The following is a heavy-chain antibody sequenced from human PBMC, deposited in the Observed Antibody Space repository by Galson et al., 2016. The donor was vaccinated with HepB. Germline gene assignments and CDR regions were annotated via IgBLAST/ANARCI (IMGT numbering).Heavy chain of an antibody. D-gene: IGHD4-17*01. J-gene: IGHJ4*02. CDR3: ARHDYGDSPADY. CDR1: GYSFTIYW. Sequence: QSGAEVKEPGESLKISCEVSGYSFTIYWIGWVRQMPGKGLEWMGSIYPGDSDTKYGPSFQGLVTTSADRSINTAYLQWSSLKASDTAMYYCARHDYGDSPADYWGQGTPVTVSS. CDR2: IYPGDSDT. V-gene: IGHV5-51*01.